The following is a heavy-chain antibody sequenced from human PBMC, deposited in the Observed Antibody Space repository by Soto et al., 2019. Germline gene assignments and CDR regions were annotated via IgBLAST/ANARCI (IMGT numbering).Heavy chain of an antibody. V-gene: IGHV4-59*01. Sequence: SQTLSLPCIVSGGSTRRYYWSWIRQPPGKGLEWIGYIYYSGSTNYNPSLKSRVTISVDTSKNQFSLNLSSVTAADTAVYYCARSYGGPGYYYCTDVW. J-gene: IGHJ6*01. CDR1: GGSTRRYY. CDR3: ARSYGGPGYYYCTDV. D-gene: IGHD4-17*01. CDR2: IYYSGST.